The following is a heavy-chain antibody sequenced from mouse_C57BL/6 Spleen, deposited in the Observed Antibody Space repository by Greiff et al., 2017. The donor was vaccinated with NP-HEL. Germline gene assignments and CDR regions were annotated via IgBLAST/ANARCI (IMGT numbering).Heavy chain of an antibody. CDR1: GYTFTSYW. D-gene: IGHD1-1*02. J-gene: IGHJ1*03. CDR2: IYPGSGST. V-gene: IGHV1-55*01. Sequence: VQLQQPGAELVKPGASVKMSCKASGYTFTSYWITWVKQRPGQGLEWIGDIYPGSGSTNYNEKFKSKATLTVDTSSSTAYMQLSSLTSEDSAVYYCARCLYGYWYFDVWGTGTTVTVSS. CDR3: ARCLYGYWYFDV.